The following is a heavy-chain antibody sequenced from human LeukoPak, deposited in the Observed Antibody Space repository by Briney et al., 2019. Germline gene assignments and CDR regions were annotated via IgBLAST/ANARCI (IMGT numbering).Heavy chain of an antibody. J-gene: IGHJ3*02. CDR3: AERGITMIVVPPGAFDI. CDR2: IYYSGST. CDR1: GGSISSSSYY. Sequence: SETLSLTCTVSGGSISSSSYYWGWIRQPPGKGLEWIGSIYYSGSTYYNPSLKSRVTISVDTSKNQFSLKLSSVTAADTAVYYCAERGITMIVVPPGAFDIWGQGTMVTVSS. D-gene: IGHD3-22*01. V-gene: IGHV4-39*07.